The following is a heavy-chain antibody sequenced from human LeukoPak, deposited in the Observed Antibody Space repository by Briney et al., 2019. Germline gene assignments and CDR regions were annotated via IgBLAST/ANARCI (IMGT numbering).Heavy chain of an antibody. V-gene: IGHV4-30-4*08. D-gene: IGHD6-13*01. CDR3: ARGEGDSSSWFDP. CDR1: GYSISSGYY. J-gene: IGHJ5*02. Sequence: SETLSLTCAVSGYSISSGYYWSWIRQPPGKGLEWIGYIYYSGSTYYSPSLKSRVTISVDTSKNQFSLKLSSVTAADTAVYYCARGEGDSSSWFDPWGQGTLVTVSS. CDR2: IYYSGST.